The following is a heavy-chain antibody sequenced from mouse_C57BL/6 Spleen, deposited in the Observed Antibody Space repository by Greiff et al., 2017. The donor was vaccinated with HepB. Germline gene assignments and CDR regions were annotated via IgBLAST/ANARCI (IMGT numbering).Heavy chain of an antibody. V-gene: IGHV5-6*02. Sequence: EVMLVESGGDLVKPGGSLKLSCAASGFTFSSYGMSWVRQTPDKRLEWVATISSGGSYTYYPDSVKGRFTISRDNAKNTLYLQMSSLKSEDTAMYYCARRPITTVVARYYFDYWGQGTTLTVSS. D-gene: IGHD1-1*01. CDR3: ARRPITTVVARYYFDY. J-gene: IGHJ2*01. CDR2: ISSGGSYT. CDR1: GFTFSSYG.